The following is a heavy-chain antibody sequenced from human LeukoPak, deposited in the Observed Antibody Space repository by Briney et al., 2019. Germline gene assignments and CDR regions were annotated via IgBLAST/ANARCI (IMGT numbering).Heavy chain of an antibody. V-gene: IGHV4-59*01. J-gene: IGHJ3*02. Sequence: SETLSLTCTVSGGSISSYYWSWIRQPPGKGLEWIGYIYYSGSTNYNPSLKSRVTISVDTSKNQFSLKLRSVTSAATALCYFTGEKCDAFDIWRKGTIVTVSS. CDR2: IYYSGST. CDR3: TGEKCDAFDI. CDR1: GGSISSYY.